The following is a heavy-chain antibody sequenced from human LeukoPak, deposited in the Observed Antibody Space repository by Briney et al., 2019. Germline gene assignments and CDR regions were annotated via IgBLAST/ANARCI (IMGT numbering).Heavy chain of an antibody. CDR2: NSGSGGST. D-gene: IGHD6-19*01. V-gene: IGHV3-23*01. J-gene: IGHJ4*02. CDR3: AKVYRIAEAPYYFDY. Sequence: GGSLRLSCAASGFTFSSYAMSWVRQAPGKGLEWVSANSGSGGSTYYADSVKGRFTISRDNSKNTLYLQMNSLRAEDTAVYYCAKVYRIAEAPYYFDYWGQGTLVTVSS. CDR1: GFTFSSYA.